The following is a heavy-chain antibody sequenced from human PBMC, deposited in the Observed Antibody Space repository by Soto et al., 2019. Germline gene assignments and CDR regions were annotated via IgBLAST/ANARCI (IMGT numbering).Heavy chain of an antibody. Sequence: GGSLRLSCAASGFTFSNYRMSWVRRAPGKGLEWVANVKQDGSERYYVDSVKGRFTISRDNAKNSLYLQMNSLRAEDTALYYCARFGYSNGLDVWGQGTTVTVSS. V-gene: IGHV3-7*03. CDR1: GFTFSNYR. CDR3: ARFGYSNGLDV. J-gene: IGHJ6*02. CDR2: VKQDGSER. D-gene: IGHD3-10*01.